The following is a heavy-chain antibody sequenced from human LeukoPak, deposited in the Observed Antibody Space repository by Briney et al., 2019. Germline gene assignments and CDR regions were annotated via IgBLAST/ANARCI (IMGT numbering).Heavy chain of an antibody. D-gene: IGHD3-10*01. V-gene: IGHV4-59*01. CDR1: GGSISSYY. Sequence: PSETLSLTCTVSGGSISSYYWSWIRQPPGKGLEWIGYIYYSGSTNYNPSLKSRVTISVDTSKNQFSLKLSSVTAADTAVYYCARHIWFGELLGHYFDYWGQGTQVTVSS. J-gene: IGHJ4*02. CDR3: ARHIWFGELLGHYFDY. CDR2: IYYSGST.